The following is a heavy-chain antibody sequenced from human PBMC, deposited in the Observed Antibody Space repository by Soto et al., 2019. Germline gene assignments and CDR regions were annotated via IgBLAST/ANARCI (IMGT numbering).Heavy chain of an antibody. Sequence: GASVKVSCKASGGTFSSYTISWVRQAPGQGLEWMGRIIPILGIANYAQKFQGRVTITADKSTSTAYMELSSLRSEDTAVYYCARDLMGGLKYGDYVYWGQGTLVTVSS. CDR3: ARDLMGGLKYGDYVY. CDR1: GGTFSSYT. CDR2: IIPILGIA. D-gene: IGHD4-17*01. J-gene: IGHJ4*02. V-gene: IGHV1-69*04.